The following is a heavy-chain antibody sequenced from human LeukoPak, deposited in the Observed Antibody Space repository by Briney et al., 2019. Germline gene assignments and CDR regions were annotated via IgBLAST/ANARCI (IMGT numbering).Heavy chain of an antibody. D-gene: IGHD3-9*01. V-gene: IGHV3-7*01. CDR1: GFTFTTYW. CDR3: ARSEPGGGILTVFPNDY. CDR2: IKQDGSDK. J-gene: IGHJ4*02. Sequence: LPGGSLRLSCAASGFTFTTYWMTWVRQAPGKGLEWVANIKQDGSDKYYVDSVKGRFTISRDNARKSVYLQMNSLRAEDTAVYYCARSEPGGGILTVFPNDYWGQGTLVTVSS.